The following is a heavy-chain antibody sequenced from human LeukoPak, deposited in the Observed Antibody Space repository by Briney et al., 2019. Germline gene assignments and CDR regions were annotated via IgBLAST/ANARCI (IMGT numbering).Heavy chain of an antibody. CDR3: ARDRTVTSPSPNHFDP. D-gene: IGHD4-17*01. CDR1: GGNLSNYA. V-gene: IGHV1-69*04. J-gene: IGHJ5*02. Sequence: GASVKVFCKASGGNLSNYAISWVRQAPGQGLEWMARIIPIIGIANYAQKFQGRVTITADKSTSTAYMELSSLRSEDTAMYYCARDRTVTSPSPNHFDPWGQGTLVTVSS. CDR2: IIPIIGIA.